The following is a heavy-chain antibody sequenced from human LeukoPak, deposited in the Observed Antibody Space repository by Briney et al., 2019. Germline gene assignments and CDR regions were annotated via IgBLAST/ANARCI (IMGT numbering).Heavy chain of an antibody. V-gene: IGHV1-46*01. Sequence: ASVKVSCKASGYTFTSYYMHWVRQAPGQGLEWMGIISPSGGSTSYAQKFQGRVTMTRDTSTSTVYMELSSLRSEDTAVYYCARVSRAYWFDPWGQGTLVTVSS. CDR3: ARVSRAYWFDP. CDR2: ISPSGGST. J-gene: IGHJ5*02. D-gene: IGHD3-10*01. CDR1: GYTFTSYY.